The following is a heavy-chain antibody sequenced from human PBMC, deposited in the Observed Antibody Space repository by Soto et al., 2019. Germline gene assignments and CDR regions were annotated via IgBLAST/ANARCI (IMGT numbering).Heavy chain of an antibody. CDR3: ARDRYYGMDV. D-gene: IGHD1-20*01. V-gene: IGHV3-66*01. J-gene: IGHJ6*02. Sequence: SLRLSCTASGFTFGDYAMSWVRQAPGKGLEWVSVIYSGGSTYYADSVKGRFTISRDNSKNTLYLQMNSLRAEDTAVYYCARDRYYGMDVWGQGTTVTVSS. CDR2: IYSGGST. CDR1: GFTFGDYA.